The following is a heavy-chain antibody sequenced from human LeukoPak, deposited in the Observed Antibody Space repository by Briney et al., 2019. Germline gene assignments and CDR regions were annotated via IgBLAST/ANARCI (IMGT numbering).Heavy chain of an antibody. CDR3: ARTPQEVLLTDP. Sequence: ASVKVSCKASGYTFTSYGISWVRQAPGQGLEWMGWISAYNGNTNYTQKLQGRVTMTTDTSTSTAYMELRSLRSDDTAVYYCARTPQEVLLTDPWGQGTLVTVSS. CDR1: GYTFTSYG. D-gene: IGHD3-10*01. CDR2: ISAYNGNT. J-gene: IGHJ5*02. V-gene: IGHV1-18*01.